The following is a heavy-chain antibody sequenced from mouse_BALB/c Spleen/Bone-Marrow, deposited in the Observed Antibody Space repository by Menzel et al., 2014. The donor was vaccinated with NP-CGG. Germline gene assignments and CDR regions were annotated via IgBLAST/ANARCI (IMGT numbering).Heavy chain of an antibody. CDR1: GFTFSSFG. CDR3: ARDVPLYDVGYFDY. Sequence: EVKLQESGGGLVQPGGSRKLSCAASGFTFSSFGMHWVRQAPEKGLEWVAYISSGSSTIYYADTVKGRFTISRDNPKNTLFLQMTSLRSEDTAMYHCARDVPLYDVGYFDYWGQGTTLTVSS. V-gene: IGHV5-17*02. D-gene: IGHD2-14*01. J-gene: IGHJ2*01. CDR2: ISSGSSTI.